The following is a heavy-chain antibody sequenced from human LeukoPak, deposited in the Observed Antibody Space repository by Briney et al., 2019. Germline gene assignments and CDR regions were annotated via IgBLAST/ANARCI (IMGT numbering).Heavy chain of an antibody. CDR1: GFTFSSYG. CDR2: ISYDGSNK. J-gene: IGHJ4*02. CDR3: AKDASRDSNGYHLAY. V-gene: IGHV3-30*18. Sequence: GRSLRLSCAASGFTFSSYGMHWVRQAPGKGLEWVAVISYDGSNKNYADSVKGRFTISRDNSENTLYLQMSSLRAEDTAVYYCAKDASRDSNGYHLAYWGQGTLVTVSS. D-gene: IGHD3-22*01.